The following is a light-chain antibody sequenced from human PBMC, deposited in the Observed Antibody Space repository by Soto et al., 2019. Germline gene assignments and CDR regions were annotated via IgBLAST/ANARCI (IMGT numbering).Light chain of an antibody. CDR2: EVS. Sequence: ALTQPASVSGSPGQSITISCTGTSSDVGSYNLVSWYQQHPGKAPKLMIYEVSKRPSGVSNRFSGSKSGNTASLTISGLQAEDEADYYCCSYAGTSYVFGTGTKLTVL. CDR1: SSDVGSYNL. CDR3: CSYAGTSYV. J-gene: IGLJ1*01. V-gene: IGLV2-23*02.